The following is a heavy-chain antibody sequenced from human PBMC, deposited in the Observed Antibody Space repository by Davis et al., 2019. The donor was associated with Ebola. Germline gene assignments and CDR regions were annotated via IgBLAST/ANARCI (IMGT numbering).Heavy chain of an antibody. V-gene: IGHV4-31*03. J-gene: IGHJ4*02. Sequence: PSETLSLTCTVSGGSISSGGYYWSWIRQHPGKGLEWIGYIYYSGSTYYNPSLKSRVTISVDTSKNQFSLKLSSVTAADTAVYYCARDRKVYTIFGVVTSSFDYWGQGTLVTVSS. CDR2: IYYSGST. D-gene: IGHD3-3*01. CDR1: GGSISSGGYY. CDR3: ARDRKVYTIFGVVTSSFDY.